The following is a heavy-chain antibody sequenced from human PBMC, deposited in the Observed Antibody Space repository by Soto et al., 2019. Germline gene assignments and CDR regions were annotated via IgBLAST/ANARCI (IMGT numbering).Heavy chain of an antibody. Sequence: SETLSLTCTVSCGSISSGVNYWSWIRQHPGKGLEWIGHIYHSGSAYYHPSLKSRVAISVDTSKNQFSLRLSSVTAADTGVYFCARDSRREVDSGGYYYYDMDVWGQGTTVTVSS. J-gene: IGHJ6*02. D-gene: IGHD3-22*01. V-gene: IGHV4-31*02. CDR1: CGSISSGVNY. CDR3: ARDSRREVDSGGYYYYDMDV. CDR2: IYHSGSA.